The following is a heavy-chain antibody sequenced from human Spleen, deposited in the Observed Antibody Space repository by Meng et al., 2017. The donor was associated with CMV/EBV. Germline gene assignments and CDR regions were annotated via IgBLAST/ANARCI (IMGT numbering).Heavy chain of an antibody. CDR3: ARDPLTNSYYYHGMDI. J-gene: IGHJ6*02. Sequence: GESLKISCAPSGFTFGDYAMHWVRQAPGKGLEWVAVISFDGNNKYYADSVKGRFTISRVNSKNTLWLQMDSLRVEDTAVYYCARDPLTNSYYYHGMDIWGQGTTVTVSS. D-gene: IGHD4/OR15-4a*01. CDR2: ISFDGNNK. V-gene: IGHV3-30-3*01. CDR1: GFTFGDYA.